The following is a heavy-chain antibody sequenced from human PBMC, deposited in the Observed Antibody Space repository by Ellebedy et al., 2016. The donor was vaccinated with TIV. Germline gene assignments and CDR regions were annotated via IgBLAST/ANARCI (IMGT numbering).Heavy chain of an antibody. CDR2: ISGNGAYI. Sequence: ETLSLTCTVSGGSISSSSYYWGWIRQPPGKGLEWISSISGNGAYIHYSDSVKGRFTVSRDNTGNSLFLQMNSLRAEDTALYYCVKDAGRGYSYGDYWGQGTLVTVSS. CDR1: GGSISSSS. D-gene: IGHD5-18*01. CDR3: VKDAGRGYSYGDY. V-gene: IGHV3-21*01. J-gene: IGHJ4*02.